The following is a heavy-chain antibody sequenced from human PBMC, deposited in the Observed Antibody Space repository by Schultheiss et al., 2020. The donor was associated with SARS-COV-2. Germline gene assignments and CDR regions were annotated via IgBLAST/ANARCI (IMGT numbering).Heavy chain of an antibody. V-gene: IGHV1-2*02. D-gene: IGHD1-26*01. J-gene: IGHJ3*02. CDR3: AREDTGGSYASGAFDI. CDR1: GYTFTSYG. Sequence: ASVKVSCKASGYTFTSYGISWVRQAPGQGLEWMGWINPNSGGTNYAQKFQGRVTMTRDTSISTAYMELSRLRSDDTAVYYCAREDTGGSYASGAFDIWGQGTTVTVSS. CDR2: INPNSGGT.